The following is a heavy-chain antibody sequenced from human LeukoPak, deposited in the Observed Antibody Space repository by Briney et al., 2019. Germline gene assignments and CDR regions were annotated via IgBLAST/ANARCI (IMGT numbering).Heavy chain of an antibody. J-gene: IGHJ4*02. Sequence: ASVKVSCKASGYTFTSYYMHWVRQAPGQGLEWMGIINPSGGSTSYAQKFQGRVTMTRDMSTSTVYMELSRLRSDDTAVYYCATSTMIVVITEGYWGQGTLVTVSS. V-gene: IGHV1-46*01. D-gene: IGHD3-22*01. CDR1: GYTFTSYY. CDR3: ATSTMIVVITEGY. CDR2: INPSGGST.